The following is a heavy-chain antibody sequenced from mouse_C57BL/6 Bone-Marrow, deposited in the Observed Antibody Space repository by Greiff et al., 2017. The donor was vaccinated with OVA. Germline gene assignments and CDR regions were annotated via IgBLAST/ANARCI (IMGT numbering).Heavy chain of an antibody. V-gene: IGHV1-81*01. CDR3: ARMGASYYSNYPFAY. J-gene: IGHJ3*01. CDR2: IYPRSGNT. D-gene: IGHD2-5*01. CDR1: GYTFTSYG. Sequence: QVQLQQSGAELARPGASVKLSCKASGYTFTSYGISWVKQRTGQGLEWIGEIYPRSGNTYYNETFKGKATLTADKSSSTSYMELRSLTSEDSAVYFCARMGASYYSNYPFAYWGQGTLVTVSA.